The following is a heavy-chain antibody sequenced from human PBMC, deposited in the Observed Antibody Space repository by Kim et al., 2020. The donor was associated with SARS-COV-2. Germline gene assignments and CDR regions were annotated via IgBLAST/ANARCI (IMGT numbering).Heavy chain of an antibody. J-gene: IGHJ5*02. D-gene: IGHD5-18*01. Sequence: ASVKVSCKASGYTFTGYYMHWVRQAPGQGLEWMGWINPISGGTNYAQKFQGRFTITLDTSISAAYMELSSHTTDDTAVYYCARDGYSYGAWFDPWGQGTLVTVSS. CDR1: GYTFTGYY. V-gene: IGHV1-2*02. CDR2: INPISGGT. CDR3: ARDGYSYGAWFDP.